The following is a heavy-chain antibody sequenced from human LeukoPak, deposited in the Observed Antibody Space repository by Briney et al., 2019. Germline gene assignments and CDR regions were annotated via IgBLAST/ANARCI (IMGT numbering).Heavy chain of an antibody. J-gene: IGHJ4*02. CDR2: IWYDGSNK. D-gene: IGHD4-11*01. CDR1: GFTFTSYG. Sequence: GGSLRLSCAASGFTFTSYGMHWVRQAPGKGLEWVAVIWYDGSNKYYADSVKGRFTISRDNSKNTLYLQMNSLRAEDTAVYYCASSNYAPDDYWGQGTLVTVSS. V-gene: IGHV3-33*08. CDR3: ASSNYAPDDY.